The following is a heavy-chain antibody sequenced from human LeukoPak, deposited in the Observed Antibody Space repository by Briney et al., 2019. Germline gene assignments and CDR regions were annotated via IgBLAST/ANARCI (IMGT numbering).Heavy chain of an antibody. V-gene: IGHV1-18*01. J-gene: IGHJ5*02. CDR1: GYTFTSYG. CDR3: ARESYGSGYNWFDP. D-gene: IGHD3-10*01. CDR2: ISAYNGNT. Sequence: ASVTVSFKASGYTFTSYGISWVRQAPGQGLEWMGWISAYNGNTNYAQKLQGRVTMTTDTSTSTAYMELRSLRSDDTAVYYCARESYGSGYNWFDPWGQGTLVTVSS.